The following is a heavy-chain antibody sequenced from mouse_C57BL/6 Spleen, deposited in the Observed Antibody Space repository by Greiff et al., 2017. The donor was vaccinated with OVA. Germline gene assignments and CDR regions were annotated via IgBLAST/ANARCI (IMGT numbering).Heavy chain of an antibody. J-gene: IGHJ2*01. D-gene: IGHD1-1*01. CDR2: ISYDGSN. CDR1: GYSITSGYY. V-gene: IGHV3-6*01. CDR3: ARDAPFYYYGSSYD. Sequence: VQLKESGPGLVKPSQSLSLTCSVTGYSITSGYYWNWIRQFPGNKLEWMGYISYDGSNNYNPSLKNRISITRDTSKNQFFLKLNSVTTEDAATYYCARDAPFYYYGSSYDWGQGTTLTVSS.